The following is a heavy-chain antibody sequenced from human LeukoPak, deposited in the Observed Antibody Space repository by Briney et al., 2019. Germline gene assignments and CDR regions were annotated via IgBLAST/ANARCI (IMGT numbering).Heavy chain of an antibody. Sequence: SETLSLTCTVSGDSNTNSLYYWGWVRQPPGKGLEWIGTIDYSGSTYYNPSLKSRATISIDTSKNQFSLTLSPVTAADTAVYYCAREYTLYISGWFIDYWGQGTVVTVSS. D-gene: IGHD6-19*01. V-gene: IGHV4-39*07. CDR1: GDSNTNSLYY. J-gene: IGHJ4*02. CDR3: AREYTLYISGWFIDY. CDR2: IDYSGST.